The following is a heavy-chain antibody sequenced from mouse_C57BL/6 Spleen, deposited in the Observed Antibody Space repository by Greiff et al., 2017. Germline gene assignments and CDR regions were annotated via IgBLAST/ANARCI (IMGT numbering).Heavy chain of an antibody. CDR3: TRRTRYYFDY. CDR2: ISSGGGNT. J-gene: IGHJ2*01. V-gene: IGHV5-9*01. CDR1: GFTFSIYT. Sequence: EVKVVESGGGLVKPGGSLKLSCAASGFTFSIYTMPWVRQTPEKRLEWVATISSGGGNTYYQDSVKGRFTISRDNAKNTLYLQMSSLRSEDTALYYCTRRTRYYFDYWGQGTTLTVSS.